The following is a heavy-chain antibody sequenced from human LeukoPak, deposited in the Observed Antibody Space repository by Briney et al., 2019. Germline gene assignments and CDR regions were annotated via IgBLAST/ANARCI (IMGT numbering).Heavy chain of an antibody. J-gene: IGHJ3*02. D-gene: IGHD3-9*01. CDR2: IYYSGST. Sequence: SETLSLTCTVSGGSIGSSSYYWGWIRQPPGKGLEWIGSIYYSGSTYYNPSLKSRVTISVDTSKNQFSLKLSSVTAADTAVYYCAIQAKLRYFDWLSPGLAFDIWGQGTMVTVSS. CDR3: AIQAKLRYFDWLSPGLAFDI. CDR1: GGSIGSSSYY. V-gene: IGHV4-39*01.